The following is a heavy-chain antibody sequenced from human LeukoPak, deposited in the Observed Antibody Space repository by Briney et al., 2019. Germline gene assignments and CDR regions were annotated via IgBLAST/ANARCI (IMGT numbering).Heavy chain of an antibody. CDR3: AREGLGSSWYPFDY. V-gene: IGHV7-4-1*02. CDR1: GYTFTSYA. D-gene: IGHD6-13*01. CDR2: INTNTGNP. J-gene: IGHJ4*02. Sequence: GASVKVSCKASGYTFTSYAMNWVRQAPGQGLEWMGWINTNTGNPTYAPGFTGRFVFSLDTSVSTAYLQISSLKAEDTAVYYCAREGLGSSWYPFDYWGQGTLVTVSS.